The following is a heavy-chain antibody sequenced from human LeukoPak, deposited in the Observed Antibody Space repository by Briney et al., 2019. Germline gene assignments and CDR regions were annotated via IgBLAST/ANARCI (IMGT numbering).Heavy chain of an antibody. Sequence: GGSLRLSCAASGFTFSGSWMTWVRQAPGKGLELVANIKQDGSEKYYVDSVKGRFTISRDNAKNSLYLQMNSLRAEDTAVYYCARDRHQRIWGQGTMVTVSS. J-gene: IGHJ3*02. CDR1: GFTFSGSW. CDR2: IKQDGSEK. V-gene: IGHV3-7*01. CDR3: ARDRHQRI.